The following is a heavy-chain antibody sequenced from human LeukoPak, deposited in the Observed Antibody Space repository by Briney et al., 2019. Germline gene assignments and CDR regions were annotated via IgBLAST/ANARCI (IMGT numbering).Heavy chain of an antibody. D-gene: IGHD1-1*01. V-gene: IGHV6-1*01. Sequence: SQTLSLTCAISGDSVSSNIPARNWIRQSPSRGLEWLGRTYYRTRWFNDYAVSVKSRITINADTSKNQFSVQLNSITPEDTAVYYCARQRNGALDYWGQGTLVTVSS. CDR2: TYYRTRWFN. J-gene: IGHJ4*02. CDR3: ARQRNGALDY. CDR1: GDSVSSNIPA.